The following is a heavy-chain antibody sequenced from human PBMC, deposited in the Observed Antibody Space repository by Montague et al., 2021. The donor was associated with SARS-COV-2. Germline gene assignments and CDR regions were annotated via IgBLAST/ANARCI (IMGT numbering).Heavy chain of an antibody. D-gene: IGHD3-22*01. CDR2: IGTAGDT. V-gene: IGHV3-13*01. CDR1: GFTFSSYD. Sequence: SLRLSCAASGFTFSSYDMHWVRQATGKGLEWVSAIGTAGDTYNPGSVKGRFTISRENAKNSLYLQMNSLRAGDTAVYYCARGYYDSSGYFNWFDPWGQGTLVTVSS. CDR3: ARGYYDSSGYFNWFDP. J-gene: IGHJ5*02.